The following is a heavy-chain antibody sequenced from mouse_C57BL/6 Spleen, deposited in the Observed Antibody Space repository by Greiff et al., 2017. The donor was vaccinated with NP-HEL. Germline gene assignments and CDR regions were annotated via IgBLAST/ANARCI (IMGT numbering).Heavy chain of an antibody. V-gene: IGHV2-6*01. J-gene: IGHJ4*01. CDR3: ARSPNYYGSSFYYAMDY. Sequence: VQLQESGPGLVAPSQSLSITCTVSGFSLTSYGVDWVRQSPGKGLEWLGVIWGVGSTNYNSALKSRLSISKDNSKSQVFLKMNSLQTDDTAMYYCARSPNYYGSSFYYAMDYWGQGTSVTVSS. CDR1: GFSLTSYG. CDR2: IWGVGST. D-gene: IGHD1-1*01.